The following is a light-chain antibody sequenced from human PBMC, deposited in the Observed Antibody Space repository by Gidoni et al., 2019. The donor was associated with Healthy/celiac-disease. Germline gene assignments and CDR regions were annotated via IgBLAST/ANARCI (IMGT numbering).Light chain of an antibody. CDR2: GAS. J-gene: IGKJ2*01. Sequence: EIVMTQSQATLSVSPGERATLYCRSSQRVSSNLAWYQQQPGQAPRLLLYGASTRSTGIPARFSGSGSGTEFTLTISSLQSEDFVVYYCQQYNNWPPYTFGQGTKLEIK. CDR1: QRVSSN. V-gene: IGKV3-15*01. CDR3: QQYNNWPPYT.